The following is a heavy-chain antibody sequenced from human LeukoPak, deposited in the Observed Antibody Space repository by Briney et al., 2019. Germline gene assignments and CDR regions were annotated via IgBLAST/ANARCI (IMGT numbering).Heavy chain of an antibody. CDR1: GGSFSGYY. V-gene: IGHV4-34*01. CDR2: INHSGST. D-gene: IGHD5-12*01. J-gene: IGHJ3*02. CDR3: ARGQWLRERLRSLWYAFDI. Sequence: PSETLSLTCAVYGGSFSGYYWSWIRQPPGKGLEWIGEINHSGSTNYNPSLKSRVTISVDTSKNQFSLKLSSVTAADTAVYYCARGQWLRERLRSLWYAFDIWGQGTMVTVSS.